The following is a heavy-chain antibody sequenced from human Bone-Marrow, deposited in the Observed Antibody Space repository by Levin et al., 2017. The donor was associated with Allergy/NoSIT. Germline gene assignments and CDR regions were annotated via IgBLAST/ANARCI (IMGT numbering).Heavy chain of an antibody. J-gene: IGHJ4*02. CDR1: GFAFNTFG. CDR2: ITYNGNAS. Sequence: SCEASGFAFNTFGMHWLRQTPGRGLEWLAIITYNGNASYYADSVKGRFIISRDNSRNTLYLQLNTPRLEDTAVYYCAVDSDYVPGFWGQGTLLIVSS. D-gene: IGHD5-12*01. V-gene: IGHV3-30*03. CDR3: AVDSDYVPGF.